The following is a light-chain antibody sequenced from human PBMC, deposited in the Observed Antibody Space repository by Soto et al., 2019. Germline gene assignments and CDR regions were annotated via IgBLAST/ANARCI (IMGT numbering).Light chain of an antibody. CDR1: QAITKY. CDR2: DAS. V-gene: IGKV1-33*01. Sequence: DIQMTQSPSSLSASLGDRVTITCQASQAITKYLNWYQQKPGKAPKLLIYDASNLETGVPSRFSGSGSGTDFTFSISSLRPEDIATYYCQQYDNLPITFGQGTRLEIK. J-gene: IGKJ5*01. CDR3: QQYDNLPIT.